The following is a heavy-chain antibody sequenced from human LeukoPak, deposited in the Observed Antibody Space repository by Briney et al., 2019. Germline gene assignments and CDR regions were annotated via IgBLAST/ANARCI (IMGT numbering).Heavy chain of an antibody. CDR2: MPGSGST. Sequence: PSETLSLTCAVSGDSTSGYYWSWIRQPAEKGLEWIARMPGSGSTNYNPSLKSRVTLSVDTSKNQFSLSLNSVTAADTAVYYCARDRTYYDSTGYYYDFWGQGTLVTVSS. CDR3: ARDRTYYDSTGYYYDF. V-gene: IGHV4-4*07. D-gene: IGHD3-22*01. CDR1: GDSTSGYY. J-gene: IGHJ4*02.